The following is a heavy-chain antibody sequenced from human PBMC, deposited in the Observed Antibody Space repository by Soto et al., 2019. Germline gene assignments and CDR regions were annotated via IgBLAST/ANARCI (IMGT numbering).Heavy chain of an antibody. CDR3: TTDLWRIAVVVGSTGYFNP. J-gene: IGHJ5*02. CDR2: IKSKSDGGTT. CDR1: GFTFSYAW. Sequence: GGSLRLSCAASGFTFSYAWMSWVRQAPGKGLDWVGRIKSKSDGGTTEYAAPVRGRFTISRDDSKNTLYLQMNSLKTEDTAVYYCTTDLWRIAVVVGSTGYFNPWGQGTPVTVSS. V-gene: IGHV3-15*01. D-gene: IGHD2-15*01.